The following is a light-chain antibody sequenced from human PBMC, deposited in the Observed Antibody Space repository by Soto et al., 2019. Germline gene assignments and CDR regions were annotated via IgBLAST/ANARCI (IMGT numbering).Light chain of an antibody. J-gene: IGLJ3*02. CDR3: QSYDGSKGV. CDR2: EDN. CDR1: SGSIASNY. V-gene: IGLV6-57*01. Sequence: NFMLTQPHSVSESPGRTVTISCTRSSGSIASNYVQWYQQRPGSSPTTVIYEDNQRPSGVSDRFSGSIDSSSNSASLTISGLKTEDEADYYCQSYDGSKGVFGGGTKLTVL.